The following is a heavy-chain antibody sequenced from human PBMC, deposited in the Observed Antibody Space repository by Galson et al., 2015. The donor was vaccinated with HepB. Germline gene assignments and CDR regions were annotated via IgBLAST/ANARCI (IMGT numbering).Heavy chain of an antibody. CDR1: GFTFSSYG. Sequence: SLRLSCAASGFTFSSYGMHWVRQAPGKGLEWVAVIWYDGSNKYYADSVKGRFTISRDNSKNTLYLQMNSLKTEDTAVYYCTTDPPVVTSWGQGTLVTVSS. J-gene: IGHJ5*02. D-gene: IGHD4-23*01. CDR2: IWYDGSNK. CDR3: TTDPPVVTS. V-gene: IGHV3-33*08.